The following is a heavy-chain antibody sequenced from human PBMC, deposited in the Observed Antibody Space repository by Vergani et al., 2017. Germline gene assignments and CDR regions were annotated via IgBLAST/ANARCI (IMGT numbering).Heavy chain of an antibody. J-gene: IGHJ4*02. Sequence: EVQLLESGGGLAQPGGSLRLSCAASGFTFRNCAMTWVRQAPGKGLEWVSIISDNGGTTYYADSVKGRFTISRDNSKDTLYLQMNSLRAEDTAVYYCARDALDDFWRGYYTRWYYFDYWGQGTLVTVSS. V-gene: IGHV3-23*01. CDR2: ISDNGGTT. CDR1: GFTFRNCA. D-gene: IGHD3-3*01. CDR3: ARDALDDFWRGYYTRWYYFDY.